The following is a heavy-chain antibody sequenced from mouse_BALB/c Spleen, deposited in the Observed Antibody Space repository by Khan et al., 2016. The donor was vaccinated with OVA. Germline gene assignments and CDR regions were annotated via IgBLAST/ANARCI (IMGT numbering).Heavy chain of an antibody. Sequence: EVKLLESGPSLVKPSQTLSLTCSVTGDSITSGFWNWIRKFPGNKFEYMGYVTYSGNTYYNPSLKSGISITRDTSKSQYYLQLNSVTTEDTATYFCARSYGSWTMDYWGQGTSVTVSS. CDR1: GDSITSGF. D-gene: IGHD1-1*01. CDR2: VTYSGNT. CDR3: ARSYGSWTMDY. J-gene: IGHJ4*01. V-gene: IGHV3-8*02.